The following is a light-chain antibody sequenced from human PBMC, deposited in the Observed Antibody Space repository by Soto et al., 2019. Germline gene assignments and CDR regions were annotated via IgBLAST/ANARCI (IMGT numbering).Light chain of an antibody. CDR2: DVS. CDR3: SSYTTSSTRV. CDR1: SSDVGAYRF. J-gene: IGLJ1*01. V-gene: IGLV2-14*03. Sequence: QSALTQPASVSGSPGQSITISCTGTSSDVGAYRFVSWYQQHPGKSPKLMIYDVSNRPPGVSNRLSGSKSGNTASLTISGLQAEDEADYYCSSYTTSSTRVFGTGTNLTVL.